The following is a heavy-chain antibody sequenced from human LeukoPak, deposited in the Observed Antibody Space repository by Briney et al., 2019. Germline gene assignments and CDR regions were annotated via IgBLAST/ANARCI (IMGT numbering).Heavy chain of an antibody. CDR3: ARQGYCDFWSGYYHFDY. D-gene: IGHD3-3*01. Sequence: TSETLSLTCTVSGCSISSSSYYWGWIRQPPGKGLEWIGSIYYSGCTYYKPSLKSRVSISVDTSKNQVSVKLSSLTAADTAVYYCARQGYCDFWSGYYHFDYWGQGTLVTVSS. CDR1: GCSISSSSYY. V-gene: IGHV4-39*01. CDR2: IYYSGCT. J-gene: IGHJ4*02.